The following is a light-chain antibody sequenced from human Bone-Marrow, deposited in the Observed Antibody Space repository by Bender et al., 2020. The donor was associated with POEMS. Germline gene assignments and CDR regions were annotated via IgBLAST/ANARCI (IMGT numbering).Light chain of an antibody. J-gene: IGLJ3*02. CDR1: SSNIGAGYD. CDR3: CSYAGRSILWV. Sequence: QSVLTQPPSVSGAPGQRVTISCTGSSSNIGAGYDVHWYQQLPGTAPNLLIYGNSNRPSGVPDRFSGSKSGTSASLAITGLQAEDEADYYCCSYAGRSILWVFGGGTQLTVL. CDR2: GNS. V-gene: IGLV1-40*01.